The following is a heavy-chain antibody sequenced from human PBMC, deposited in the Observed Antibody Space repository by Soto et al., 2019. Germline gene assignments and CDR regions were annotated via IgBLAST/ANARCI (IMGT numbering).Heavy chain of an antibody. CDR1: GFTFSSYG. J-gene: IGHJ5*02. CDR2: IWYDGSNK. Sequence: GGSLRLSCAASGFTFSSYGMHWVRQAPGKGLEWVAVIWYDGSNKYYADSVKGRFTISRDNSKNTLYLQMNSLRAEDTAVYYCARAAAGTLAWFDPWGQGTLVTVSS. V-gene: IGHV3-33*01. CDR3: ARAAAGTLAWFDP. D-gene: IGHD6-13*01.